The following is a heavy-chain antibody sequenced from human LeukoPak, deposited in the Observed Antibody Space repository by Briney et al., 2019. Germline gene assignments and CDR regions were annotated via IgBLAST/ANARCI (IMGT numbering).Heavy chain of an antibody. CDR3: VRDAEGAAISVNYWFDP. CDR2: IIAGNGKT. Sequence: ASVKVSCKASGFSFPHYVIHWVRQAPGQSLEWMGWIIAGNGKTKYSQKFQGRVVMTRDTSISTAYMELRGLRSEDTAVYYCVRDAEGAAISVNYWFDPWGQGTLVTVSS. D-gene: IGHD2-2*02. V-gene: IGHV1-3*01. J-gene: IGHJ5*02. CDR1: GFSFPHYV.